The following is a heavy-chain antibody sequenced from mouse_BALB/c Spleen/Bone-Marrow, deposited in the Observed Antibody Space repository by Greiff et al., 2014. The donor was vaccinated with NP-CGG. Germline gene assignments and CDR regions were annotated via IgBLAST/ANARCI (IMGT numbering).Heavy chain of an antibody. CDR1: GLNIKDTY. J-gene: IGHJ4*01. Sequence: VQLQQSGAELVKPGASVKLSCTASGLNIKDTYMHWVKQRPEQGLEWIGRIDPANGNTKYDPKFQGKATITADTSSNTAYLQLSSLTSEDTAVYYCARSRDYGSSYYAMDYWGQGTSVTVSS. V-gene: IGHV14-3*02. CDR2: IDPANGNT. CDR3: ARSRDYGSSYYAMDY. D-gene: IGHD1-1*01.